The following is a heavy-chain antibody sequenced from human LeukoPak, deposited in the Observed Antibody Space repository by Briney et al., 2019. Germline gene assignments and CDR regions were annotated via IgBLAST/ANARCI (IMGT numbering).Heavy chain of an antibody. J-gene: IGHJ4*02. CDR3: AKSRITIFGVVRAFDY. CDR2: ISYDGSYK. CDR1: GFAFSTYG. V-gene: IGHV3-30*18. D-gene: IGHD3-3*01. Sequence: GGSLRLSCAPSGFAFSTYGMHWVRQAPGKGLEWLSGISYDGSYKNYADSVKGRFTISRDNFKKTLYLQMNSLRDEDTAVYYCAKSRITIFGVVRAFDYWGQGTLVTVSS.